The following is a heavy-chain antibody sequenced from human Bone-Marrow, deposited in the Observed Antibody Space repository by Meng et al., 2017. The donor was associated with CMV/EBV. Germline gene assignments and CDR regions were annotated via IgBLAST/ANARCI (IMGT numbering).Heavy chain of an antibody. V-gene: IGHV1-69*05. CDR1: GYTFSSYA. D-gene: IGHD4-23*01. CDR2: IIPIFGTA. Sequence: SVKVSCKASGYTFSSYAISWVRQAPGQGLEWMGWIIPIFGTANYAQKFQGRVTITTDESTSTAYMELSSLRSEDTAVYYCAREGDYGGNSGFNYYGMDVWGQGTTVTVSS. CDR3: AREGDYGGNSGFNYYGMDV. J-gene: IGHJ6*02.